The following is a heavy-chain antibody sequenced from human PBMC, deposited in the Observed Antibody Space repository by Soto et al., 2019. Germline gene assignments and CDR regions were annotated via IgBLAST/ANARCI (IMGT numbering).Heavy chain of an antibody. CDR1: GGSFSGYY. V-gene: IGHV4-34*01. J-gene: IGHJ4*02. CDR3: ARGTMYYDFWSGYYSVNYFDY. D-gene: IGHD3-3*01. CDR2: INHSGST. Sequence: PSETLSLTCAVYGGSFSGYYWSWIRQPPGKGLEWIGEINHSGSTNYNPSLKSRVTISVDTSKNQFSLKLSSVTAADTAVYYCARGTMYYDFWSGYYSVNYFDYWGQGTLVNVSS.